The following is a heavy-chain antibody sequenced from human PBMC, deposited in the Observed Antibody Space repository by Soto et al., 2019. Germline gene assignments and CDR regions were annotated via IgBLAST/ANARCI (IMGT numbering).Heavy chain of an antibody. J-gene: IGHJ4*02. V-gene: IGHV1-18*01. CDR1: GYTFTSYD. CDR3: ARSPLFASGWYLDY. Sequence: ASVKVSCKASGYTFTSYDINWVRQATGQGLEWMGWMNPNNGNTNYAQNLQGRVTMTTDTSTSTAYMELRSLTFNDTAVYYCARSPLFASGWYLDYWGQGTLVTVSS. CDR2: MNPNNGNT. D-gene: IGHD6-19*01.